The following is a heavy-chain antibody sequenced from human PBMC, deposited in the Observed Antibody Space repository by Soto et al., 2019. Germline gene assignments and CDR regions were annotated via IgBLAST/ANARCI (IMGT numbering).Heavy chain of an antibody. D-gene: IGHD2-2*01. V-gene: IGHV4-59*01. CDR3: ARLPYCSSTSCYPRAY. CDR2: IYYSGST. J-gene: IGHJ4*02. Sequence: SETLSLTCTVSGGSISSYCWSWIRQPPGKGLEWIGYIYYSGSTNYNPSLKSRVTISVDTSKNQFSLKLSSVTAADTAVYYCARLPYCSSTSCYPRAYWGQGTLVTVS. CDR1: GGSISSYC.